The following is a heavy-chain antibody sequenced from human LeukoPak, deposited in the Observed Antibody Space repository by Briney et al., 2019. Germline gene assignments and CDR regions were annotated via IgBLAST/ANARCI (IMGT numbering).Heavy chain of an antibody. V-gene: IGHV3-23*01. CDR3: AKDYTGNSEYFQH. Sequence: GGSLRLSCAASEFSFSIYAMSWVRQAPGKGLEWVSAISGSGGSTYYADSVKGRFTISRDNSKNTLYLQMNSLRAEDTAVYYCAKDYTGNSEYFQHWGQGTLVTVSS. CDR2: ISGSGGST. J-gene: IGHJ1*01. D-gene: IGHD1-7*01. CDR1: EFSFSIYA.